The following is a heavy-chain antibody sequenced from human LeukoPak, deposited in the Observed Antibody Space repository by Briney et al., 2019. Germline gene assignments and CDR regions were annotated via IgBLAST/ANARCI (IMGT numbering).Heavy chain of an antibody. D-gene: IGHD3-10*01. Sequence: ASVTVSCKASGGTFSSYAINWVRQAPGQGLEWMGGIIPIFGTANYAQKFQGRVTITADESTSTAYMELSSLRSEDTAVYYCARHSMVRGVNTYFDYWGQGTLVTVSS. V-gene: IGHV1-69*13. J-gene: IGHJ4*02. CDR3: ARHSMVRGVNTYFDY. CDR1: GGTFSSYA. CDR2: IIPIFGTA.